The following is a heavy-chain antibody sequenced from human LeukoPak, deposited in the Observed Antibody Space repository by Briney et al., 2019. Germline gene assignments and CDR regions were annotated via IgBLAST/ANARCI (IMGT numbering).Heavy chain of an antibody. D-gene: IGHD1-14*01. J-gene: IGHJ3*02. CDR1: GFTFSSYG. Sequence: PGGSLRLSCAASGFTFSSYGMHWVRQAPGKGLEWVAVIWYDGSNKYYADSVKGRFTISRDNSKNTLYLQMNSLRAEDTAVYYCARYKEDLDAFDIWGQGTMVTVSS. CDR3: ARYKEDLDAFDI. V-gene: IGHV3-33*01. CDR2: IWYDGSNK.